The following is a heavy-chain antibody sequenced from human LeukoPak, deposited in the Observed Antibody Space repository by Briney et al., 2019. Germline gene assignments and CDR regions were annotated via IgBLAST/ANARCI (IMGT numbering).Heavy chain of an antibody. CDR2: IRYDGSDK. V-gene: IGHV3-30*02. Sequence: GGSLRLSCAASGFTFSNYGMHWVRQAPGKGLEWVTFIRYDGSDKYYADSVKGRFTISRDNAKNSLYLQMNSLRAEDTAVYYCAREEGNALGNLNWGQGTLVTVSS. J-gene: IGHJ4*02. CDR3: AREEGNALGNLN. D-gene: IGHD1-26*01. CDR1: GFTFSNYG.